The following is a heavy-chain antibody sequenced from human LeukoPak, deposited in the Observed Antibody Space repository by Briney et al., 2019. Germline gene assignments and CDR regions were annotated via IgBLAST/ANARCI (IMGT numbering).Heavy chain of an antibody. V-gene: IGHV3-21*01. D-gene: IGHD2-2*01. Sequence: PGGSLRLSCAASGFTFSSYSMNWVRQAPGKGLEWDSSISSSSSYIYYADSVKGRFTISRDNAKNSLYLQMNSLRAEDTAVYYCARSIVVVPAAMYQKYNWFDPWGQRTLVTVSS. CDR3: ARSIVVVPAAMYQKYNWFDP. J-gene: IGHJ5*02. CDR2: ISSSSSYI. CDR1: GFTFSSYS.